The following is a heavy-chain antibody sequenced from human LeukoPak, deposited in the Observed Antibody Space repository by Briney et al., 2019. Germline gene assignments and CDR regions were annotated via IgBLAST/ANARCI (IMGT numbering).Heavy chain of an antibody. Sequence: SETLSLTCAVYGGSFGGYYWSWIRQPPGKGLEWIGEINHSGSTNYNPSLKSRVTISVDTSKNQFSLKLSSVTAADTAVYYCARDAEYCTNGVCYSRWGQGTLVTVSS. CDR3: ARDAEYCTNGVCYSR. V-gene: IGHV4-34*01. CDR2: INHSGST. D-gene: IGHD2-8*01. CDR1: GGSFGGYY. J-gene: IGHJ4*02.